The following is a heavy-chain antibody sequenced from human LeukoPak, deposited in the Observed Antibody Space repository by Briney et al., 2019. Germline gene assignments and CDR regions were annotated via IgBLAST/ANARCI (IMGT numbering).Heavy chain of an antibody. Sequence: GASLRLSCAASGFTFSSYAMSWVRQAPGKGLEWVSAISGSGGSTYYADSVKGRFTISRDNSKNTLYLQTNSLRAEDTAVYYCAKEPYSSGWYPFDYWGQGTLVTVSS. CDR2: ISGSGGST. D-gene: IGHD6-19*01. J-gene: IGHJ4*02. V-gene: IGHV3-23*01. CDR3: AKEPYSSGWYPFDY. CDR1: GFTFSSYA.